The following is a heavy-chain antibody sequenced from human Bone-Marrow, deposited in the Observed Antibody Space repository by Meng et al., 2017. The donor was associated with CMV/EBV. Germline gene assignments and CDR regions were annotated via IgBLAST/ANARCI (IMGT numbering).Heavy chain of an antibody. V-gene: IGHV3-13*03. D-gene: IGHD6-13*01. CDR2: IGPAGDT. J-gene: IGHJ4*02. CDR3: ARDKVAAAGYYFDY. CDR1: GFAFRSYD. Sequence: GESLKISCAACGFAFRSYDIHCVRQATRKGLEWVSAIGPAGDTYYPGSVKGQFTISRENAKNLLFLQMNSLRAEDTAVYYCARDKVAAAGYYFDYWGQGTLVTVSS.